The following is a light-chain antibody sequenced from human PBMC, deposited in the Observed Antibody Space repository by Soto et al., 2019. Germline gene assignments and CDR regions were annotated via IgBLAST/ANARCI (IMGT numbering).Light chain of an antibody. CDR1: SSDIGAYNY. V-gene: IGLV2-14*01. CDR2: DVS. Sequence: QSALTQPASVSGCPGQSITIPCTGTSSDIGAYNYVSWYQQDPGKAPKLLIFDVSNRPSGVSNRFSGSKSGNTASLTISGLQTDDETDYFCSSYTSTNTVVFGGGTKVTVL. CDR3: SSYTSTNTVV. J-gene: IGLJ2*01.